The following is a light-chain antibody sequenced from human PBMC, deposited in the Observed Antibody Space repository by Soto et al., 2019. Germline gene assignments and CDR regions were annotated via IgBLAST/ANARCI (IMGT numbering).Light chain of an antibody. Sequence: DIQMTQSPSTLSATAGDRVTITCRASQSISAWLAWYQQKPGKAPKLLIYDASNLESGVPSRFSGSGSGTDFTLKISSLEPEDFVVYYCQQRSNWPTTFGQGTRLEIK. CDR3: QQRSNWPTT. V-gene: IGKV1-5*01. CDR1: QSISAW. CDR2: DAS. J-gene: IGKJ5*01.